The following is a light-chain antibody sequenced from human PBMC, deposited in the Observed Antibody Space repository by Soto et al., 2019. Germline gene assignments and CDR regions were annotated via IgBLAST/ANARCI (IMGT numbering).Light chain of an antibody. J-gene: IGKJ5*01. Sequence: EIVVTQSPGTLSVSPGETASLSCRTSQSVRSNLAWYQQKPGQAPRLLMYAVSTRAAGIPARFSGSGSGTEFTLTISSLQSEDFAVYYCQQYNSWPITFGQGTRLEIK. CDR3: QQYNSWPIT. CDR1: QSVRSN. V-gene: IGKV3-15*01. CDR2: AVS.